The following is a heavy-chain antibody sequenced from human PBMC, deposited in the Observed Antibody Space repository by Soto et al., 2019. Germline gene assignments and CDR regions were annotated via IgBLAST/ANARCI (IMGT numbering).Heavy chain of an antibody. Sequence: QVQLVESGGGVVQPGRSLRLSCAASGFTFSSYGMHWVRQAPGKGLEWVAVIWYDGSNKYYADSVKGRFTISRDNSKNTLYLQMNSLRAEDTAVYYCARDEDGYNRGHYGMDVWGQGTTVTVSS. CDR2: IWYDGSNK. CDR3: ARDEDGYNRGHYGMDV. J-gene: IGHJ6*02. CDR1: GFTFSSYG. V-gene: IGHV3-33*01. D-gene: IGHD5-12*01.